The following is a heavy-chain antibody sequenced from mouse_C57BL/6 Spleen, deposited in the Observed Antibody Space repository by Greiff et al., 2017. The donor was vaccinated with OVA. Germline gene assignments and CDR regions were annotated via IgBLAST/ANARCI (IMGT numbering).Heavy chain of an antibody. J-gene: IGHJ2*01. CDR2: IDPSDSYT. Sequence: QVQLKQPGAELVMPGASVKLSCKASGYTFPAYGMHGVKRRPGQGLEWIGEIDPSDSYTNYNQKFKGKSTLTVDKSSSTAYMQLSSLTSEDSAVYYCAPDLYSNYVDYWGQGTTLTVSS. CDR1: GYTFPAYG. V-gene: IGHV1-69*01. CDR3: APDLYSNYVDY. D-gene: IGHD2-5*01.